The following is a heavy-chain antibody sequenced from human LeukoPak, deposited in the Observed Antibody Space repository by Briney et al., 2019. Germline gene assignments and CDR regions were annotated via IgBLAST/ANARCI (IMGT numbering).Heavy chain of an antibody. V-gene: IGHV4-34*01. D-gene: IGHD3-16*02. Sequence: SETLSLTCAVYGGSFSGYYWSWIRQPPGKGLEWIGEINHSGSTNYNPSLKSRVTISVDTSKNQFSLKLSSVTAADTAVYYCEGSGSYREVYYYYGMDVWGQGTTVTVSS. J-gene: IGHJ6*02. CDR3: EGSGSYREVYYYYGMDV. CDR1: GGSFSGYY. CDR2: INHSGST.